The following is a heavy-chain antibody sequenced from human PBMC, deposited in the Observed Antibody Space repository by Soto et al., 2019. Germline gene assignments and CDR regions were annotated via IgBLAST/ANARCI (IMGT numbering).Heavy chain of an antibody. J-gene: IGHJ6*02. CDR1: GFTFSSYA. CDR2: ISYDGSNK. V-gene: IGHV3-30-3*01. CDR3: ARGGYYGDYVYYYYGMDV. D-gene: IGHD4-17*01. Sequence: VQLVESGGGVVQPGRSLRLSCAASGFTFSSYAMHWVRQAPGKGLEWVAIISYDGSNKYYADSVKGRFTISRDNSKNTLYLQMNSLRAEDTAVYYCARGGYYGDYVYYYYGMDVWGQGTTVTVSS.